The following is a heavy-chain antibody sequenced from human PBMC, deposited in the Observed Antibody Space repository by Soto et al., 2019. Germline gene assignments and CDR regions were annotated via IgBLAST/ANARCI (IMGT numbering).Heavy chain of an antibody. Sequence: GGSLRLSCAASGFSFSSYRMHWLRQVPGKGLVWVSRINGDGDYTNYADSVKGRFTISRDNAKNTLYLQMNSLRAEDTAVYYCARERGGYSSDFWGQGTLVTVSS. CDR1: GFSFSSYR. CDR2: INGDGDYT. V-gene: IGHV3-74*01. CDR3: ARERGGYSSDF. D-gene: IGHD2-15*01. J-gene: IGHJ4*02.